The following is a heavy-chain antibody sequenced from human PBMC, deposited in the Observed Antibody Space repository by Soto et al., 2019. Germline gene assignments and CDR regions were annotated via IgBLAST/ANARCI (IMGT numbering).Heavy chain of an antibody. J-gene: IGHJ4*02. V-gene: IGHV4-34*01. CDR3: ARVPDYDFWSGRFYYFDY. D-gene: IGHD3-3*01. CDR1: GGSFSGYY. CDR2: INHSGST. Sequence: SETLSLTCAVYGGSFSGYYWSWMRQPPGKGLEWIGEINHSGSTNYNPSLKSRVTISVDTSKNQFSLKLSSVTAADTAVYYCARVPDYDFWSGRFYYFDYWGQGTLVTVSS.